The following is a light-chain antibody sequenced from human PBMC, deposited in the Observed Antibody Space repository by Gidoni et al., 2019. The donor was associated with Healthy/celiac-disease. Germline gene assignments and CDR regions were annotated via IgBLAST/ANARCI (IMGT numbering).Light chain of an antibody. CDR1: QSISSY. CDR3: QQSYSTPL. Sequence: DIQMTQSPSSLSASVGDRVTITCRESQSISSYLNWYQQKPGKAPKILIYAASSLQSGVPTRISGSGSGTDFTLTISSLQPEDFATYYCQQSYSTPLFGGGTKVEIK. CDR2: AAS. V-gene: IGKV1-39*01. J-gene: IGKJ4*01.